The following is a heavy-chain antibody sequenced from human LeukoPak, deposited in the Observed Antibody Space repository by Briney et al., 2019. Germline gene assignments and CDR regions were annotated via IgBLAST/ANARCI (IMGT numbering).Heavy chain of an antibody. CDR3: ARDNWLLNWFDP. V-gene: IGHV4-61*02. J-gene: IGHJ5*02. D-gene: IGHD3-9*01. Sequence: SETLSLTCTVSGGSISSGSYYWSWIRQPAGKGLEWIGRIYTSGSTNYNPSLKSRVTISVDTSKNQFSLKLSSVTAADTAVYYCARDNWLLNWFDPWGQGTLVTVSS. CDR1: GGSISSGSYY. CDR2: IYTSGST.